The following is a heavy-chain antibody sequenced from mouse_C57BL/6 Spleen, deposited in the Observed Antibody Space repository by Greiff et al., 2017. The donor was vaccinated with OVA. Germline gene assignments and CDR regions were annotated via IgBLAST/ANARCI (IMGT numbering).Heavy chain of an antibody. J-gene: IGHJ2*01. Sequence: QVQLQQSGAELVKPGASVKISCKASGYAFSSYWMNWVKQRPGKGLEWIGQIYPGDGDTNYNGKFKGKATLTADKSSSTAYMQLSSLTSEDSAVYFCARSYYYGSPYFDYWGQGTTLTVSS. CDR3: ARSYYYGSPYFDY. CDR1: GYAFSSYW. CDR2: IYPGDGDT. D-gene: IGHD1-1*01. V-gene: IGHV1-80*01.